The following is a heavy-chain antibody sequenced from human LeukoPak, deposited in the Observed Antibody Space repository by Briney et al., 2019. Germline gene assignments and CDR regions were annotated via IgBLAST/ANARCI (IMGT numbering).Heavy chain of an antibody. CDR1: GGSFSGYY. CDR3: ARGVRIRYYYYMDV. V-gene: IGHV4-34*01. Sequence: SETLSLTCAVYGGSFSGYYWSWIRQPPGKGLEWIGEINHSGSTNYNPSLKSRVTISVDTSKNQFSLKLSSVTAADTAVYYCARGVRIRYYYYMDVWGKGTTVIVSS. CDR2: INHSGST. J-gene: IGHJ6*03. D-gene: IGHD2-21*01.